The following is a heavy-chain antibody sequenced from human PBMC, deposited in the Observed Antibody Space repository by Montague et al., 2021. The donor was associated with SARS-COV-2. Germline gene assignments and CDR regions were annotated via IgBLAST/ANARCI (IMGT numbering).Heavy chain of an antibody. D-gene: IGHD6-13*01. Sequence: SETLSLTCTVSGGSVSSGSYYWSWIRPPPGKGLQSIGYIYYTGSTNYNPSLQSRVTISVDSYKNPFTVRPSSVTATDTAVYYCARISGSTSWYYDYWGQGALVTVSS. CDR3: ARISGSTSWYYDY. CDR1: GGSVSSGSYY. J-gene: IGHJ4*02. V-gene: IGHV4-61*01. CDR2: IYYTGST.